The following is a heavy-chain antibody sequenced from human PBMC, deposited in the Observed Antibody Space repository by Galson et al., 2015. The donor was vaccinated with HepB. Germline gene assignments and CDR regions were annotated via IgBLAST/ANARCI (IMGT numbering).Heavy chain of an antibody. D-gene: IGHD6-19*01. Sequence: SLWMHWVRQVPGKGPEWVSRINTDGSITSYLDSVRGRFTISRDNAKNTLYLQMNSLRVDDTAIYYCARDFGAWSDYWGQGALLTVSS. CDR1: SLW. CDR2: INTDGSIT. V-gene: IGHV3-74*01. CDR3: ARDFGAWSDY. J-gene: IGHJ4*02.